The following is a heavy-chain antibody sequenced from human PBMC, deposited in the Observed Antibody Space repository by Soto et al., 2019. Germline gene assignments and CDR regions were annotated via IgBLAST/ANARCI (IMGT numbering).Heavy chain of an antibody. CDR1: GFTFSSYG. J-gene: IGHJ4*02. D-gene: IGHD2-2*01. CDR3: ARGLSSVGDLDY. Sequence: GGSLRLSCAASGFTFSSYGMHWVRQAPGKGLEWVAVIWYDGSNKYYADSVKGRFTISRDNSKNTLYLQMNSLRAEDTAVYYCARGLSSVGDLDYWGQGTLVTVSS. CDR2: IWYDGSNK. V-gene: IGHV3-33*01.